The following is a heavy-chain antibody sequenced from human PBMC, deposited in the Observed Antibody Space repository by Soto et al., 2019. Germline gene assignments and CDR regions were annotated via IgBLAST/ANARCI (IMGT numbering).Heavy chain of an antibody. CDR1: GFTFSSYA. CDR3: AKDPTSTVTTRGEHYFDY. D-gene: IGHD4-17*01. V-gene: IGHV3-23*01. Sequence: GGSLRLSCAASGFTFSSYAMSWVRQAPGKGLEWVSAISGSGGSTYYADTVKGRFTISRDNSKNTLYLQMNSLRAEDTAVYYCAKDPTSTVTTRGEHYFDYWGQGTLVTVSS. CDR2: ISGSGGST. J-gene: IGHJ4*02.